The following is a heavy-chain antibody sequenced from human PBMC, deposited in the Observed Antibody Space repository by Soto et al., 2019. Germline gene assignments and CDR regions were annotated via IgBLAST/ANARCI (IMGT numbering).Heavy chain of an antibody. D-gene: IGHD6-13*01. Sequence: EVQLLESGGGLVQPGGSLRLSCAASGFTFSNYAMSWVRQAPGKGLEWVSTISGSGVGTFYTDSVKGRFTISRDNSKNTLFLQMNSLRAEDTAVYYCAKDRHPYSTQYYCDYWGQGTLVTVSS. CDR3: AKDRHPYSTQYYCDY. V-gene: IGHV3-23*01. J-gene: IGHJ4*02. CDR2: ISGSGVGT. CDR1: GFTFSNYA.